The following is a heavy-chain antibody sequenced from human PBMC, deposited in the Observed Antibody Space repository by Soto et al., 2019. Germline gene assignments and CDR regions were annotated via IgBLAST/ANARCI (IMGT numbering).Heavy chain of an antibody. CDR3: ARLGAYYQSLDP. D-gene: IGHD2-21*01. CDR2: IYYGGTS. J-gene: IGHJ5*02. CDR1: GGSFSPNY. V-gene: IGHV4-59*12. Sequence: QVQLQESGPGLVKPSETLSLTCTMSGGSFSPNYWSWIRQPPGKALEWVGYIYYGGTSSYNPSLKSPVTISLDTSKSQVSLRLSSVTAADTAVYYCARLGAYYQSLDPWGPGTLVTVSS.